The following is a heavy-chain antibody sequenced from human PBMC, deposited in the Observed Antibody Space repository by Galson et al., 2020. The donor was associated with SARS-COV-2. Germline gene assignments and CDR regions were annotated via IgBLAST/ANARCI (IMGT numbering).Heavy chain of an antibody. D-gene: IGHD2-21*01. CDR2: ISGGSDYV. J-gene: IGHJ4*02. CDR3: ARAGRDNDFDY. V-gene: IGHV3-21*01. CDR1: GFTFSNYN. Sequence: GGSLRLSCEASGFTFSNYNMNWVRQAPGEGLEWVSTISGGSDYVYYAASLKGRFTISRDNTKSSMFLQMNSLRAEDTAMYYCARAGRDNDFDYWGQGTLVTVSS.